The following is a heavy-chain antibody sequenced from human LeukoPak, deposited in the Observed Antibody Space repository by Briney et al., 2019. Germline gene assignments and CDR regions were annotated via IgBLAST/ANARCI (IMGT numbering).Heavy chain of an antibody. V-gene: IGHV1-2*04. D-gene: IGHD2-2*01. CDR1: GKRLSGLS. CDR3: ARSSRYCGSTSCYDY. Sequence: ASVKVSCKVSGKRLSGLSMAWVRQAPGQGLEWMGWINPNSGATNYAQKFQGWVTMTRDTSISTAYMELSRLRSDDTAVYYCARSSRYCGSTSCYDYWGQGTLVTVSS. J-gene: IGHJ4*02. CDR2: INPNSGAT.